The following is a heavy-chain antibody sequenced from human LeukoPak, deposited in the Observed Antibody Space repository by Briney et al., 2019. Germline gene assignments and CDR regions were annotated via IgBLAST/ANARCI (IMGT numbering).Heavy chain of an antibody. Sequence: GAPVKVSCKTSGYPFTTWEINWARQAAGQGLEWMGWVHPNGGNTAYAQKFQGRVTMTRDTSISTAYMELSGLTSDDTAVYFCARGPRNDPWGQGTLVTVSS. V-gene: IGHV1-8*01. J-gene: IGHJ5*02. CDR1: GYPFTTWE. CDR3: ARGPRNDP. CDR2: VHPNGGNT. D-gene: IGHD1-14*01.